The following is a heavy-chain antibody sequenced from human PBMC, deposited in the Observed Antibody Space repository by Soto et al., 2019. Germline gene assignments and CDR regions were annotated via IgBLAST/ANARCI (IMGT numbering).Heavy chain of an antibody. CDR3: AKDRGYYYDSTGYYYYYGMDV. D-gene: IGHD3-22*01. CDR2: IDYNSGTI. J-gene: IGHJ6*02. CDR1: GFTFDVSA. Sequence: GGSLRLSCAASGFTFDVSAMHWVRQAPGKGLEWVSGIDYNSGTIGYADSVKGRFTISRDNAKNSLYLQMNSLRAEDTAVYYCAKDRGYYYDSTGYYYYYGMDVWGQGTTVTVPS. V-gene: IGHV3-9*01.